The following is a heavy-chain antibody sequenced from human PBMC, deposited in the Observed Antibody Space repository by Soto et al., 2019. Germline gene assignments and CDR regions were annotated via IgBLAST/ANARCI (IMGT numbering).Heavy chain of an antibody. D-gene: IGHD2-15*01. CDR2: ISYDGSNK. J-gene: IGHJ4*02. CDR3: ARDHYRYCSGGSCYSPDY. CDR1: GFTFSSYA. V-gene: IGHV3-30-3*01. Sequence: QVPLVESGGGVVQPGRSLRLSCAASGFTFSSYAMHWVRQAPGKGLEWVAVISYDGSNKYYADSVKGRFTISRDNSKNTLYLQMNSLRAEDTAVYYCARDHYRYCSGGSCYSPDYWGQGTLVTVSS.